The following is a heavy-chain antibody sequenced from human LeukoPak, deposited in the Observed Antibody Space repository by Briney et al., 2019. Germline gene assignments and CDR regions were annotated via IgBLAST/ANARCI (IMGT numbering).Heavy chain of an antibody. D-gene: IGHD3-22*01. J-gene: IGHJ4*02. V-gene: IGHV3-33*01. CDR1: GFTFSSYG. CDR2: IWYDGSNK. Sequence: PGGSLRLSCAASGFTFSSYGMHWVRQAPGKGREWVAVIWYDGSNKYYADSVKGRFTISRDNSKNTLYLQMNSLRAEDTAVYYCARDRHYYDSSGHPDYWGQGTLVTVSS. CDR3: ARDRHYYDSSGHPDY.